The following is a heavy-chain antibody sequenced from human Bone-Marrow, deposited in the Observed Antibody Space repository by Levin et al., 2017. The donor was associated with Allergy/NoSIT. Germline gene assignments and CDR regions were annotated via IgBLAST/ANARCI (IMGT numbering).Heavy chain of an antibody. J-gene: IGHJ6*02. Sequence: SETLSLTCSVSGDSVSSSSYYWSWIRQPPGKGLEWIGYMYYTGSAKYNPSFKSRVTISADTSKNQFSLNLKSLTAADTSVYYCSMWLLYSSGPKAALDVWGQGTRVTVSS. D-gene: IGHD3-22*01. CDR3: SMWLLYSSGPKAALDV. CDR2: MYYTGSA. V-gene: IGHV4-61*01. CDR1: GDSVSSSSYY.